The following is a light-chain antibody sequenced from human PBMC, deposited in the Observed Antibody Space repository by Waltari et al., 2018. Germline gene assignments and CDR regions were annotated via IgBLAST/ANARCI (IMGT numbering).Light chain of an antibody. CDR1: QSSSDY. J-gene: IGKJ5*01. CDR3: QQSYS. CDR2: AAS. V-gene: IGKV1-39*01. Sequence: DIQMIQSPSSLSASVGDRVTITCRASQSSSDYLNWYQQKPGKAPKLLIYAASTLQSGVPSRFSGSGSGTDFALTISSLQPEDFATYYCQQSYSFGQGTRLEIK.